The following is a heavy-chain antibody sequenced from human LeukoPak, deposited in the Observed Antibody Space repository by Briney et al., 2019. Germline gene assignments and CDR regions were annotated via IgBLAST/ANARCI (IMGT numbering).Heavy chain of an antibody. V-gene: IGHV3-7*04. J-gene: IGHJ3*02. Sequence: GGSLRLSCAASGFTFINYWMTWVRQAPGKGLEWVANIKQDGSEKYNVDSVKSRFTISRDNAKNSLYLQMNSLRVEDTAVYYCARETRWAFDIWGQGTMVTVSS. CDR1: GFTFINYW. CDR2: IKQDGSEK. CDR3: ARETRWAFDI.